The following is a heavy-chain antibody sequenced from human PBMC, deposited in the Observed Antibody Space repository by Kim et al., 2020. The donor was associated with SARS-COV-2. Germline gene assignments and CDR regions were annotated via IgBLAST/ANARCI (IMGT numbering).Heavy chain of an antibody. CDR1: GFSLSTSGMC. D-gene: IGHD2-2*01. CDR3: ARIRCYCSSTSCQAAYFDY. J-gene: IGHJ4*02. V-gene: IGHV2-70*11. CDR2: IDWDDDK. Sequence: SGPTLVKPTQTLTLTCTFSGFSLSTSGMCVSWIRQPPGKALEWLARIDWDDDKYYNTSLKTRLTISKDTSKNQVVLTMTNMDLVDTATYYCARIRCYCSSTSCQAAYFDYWGQGTLVTVSS.